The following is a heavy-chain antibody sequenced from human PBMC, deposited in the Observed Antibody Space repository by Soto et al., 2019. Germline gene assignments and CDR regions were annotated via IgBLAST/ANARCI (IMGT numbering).Heavy chain of an antibody. V-gene: IGHV5-10-1*01. D-gene: IGHD3-22*01. CDR2: IDPSDSYT. J-gene: IGHJ6*02. CDR3: ARKAHYYDSSGYPYGMDV. Sequence: GESLKISCKGSGYSFTSYWISWVRQMPGKGLEWMGRIDPSDSYTNYSPSFQGHVTISADKSISTAYLQWSSLKASDTAMYYCARKAHYYDSSGYPYGMDVWGQGTTVTVSS. CDR1: GYSFTSYW.